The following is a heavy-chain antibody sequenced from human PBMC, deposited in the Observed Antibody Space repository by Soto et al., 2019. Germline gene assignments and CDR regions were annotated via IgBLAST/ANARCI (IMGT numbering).Heavy chain of an antibody. CDR1: GFTFRNVW. Sequence: EVLLVESGGGLAKPGESLRLSCEASGFTFRNVWMTWIRRAPGRGLEWVATIQKEADGGATDYSAPVAGRFTISRDDSQRILYLQMTSLKSEDTGLYYCTTGENWGRGTLVTVAS. CDR3: TTGEN. V-gene: IGHV3-15*01. CDR2: IQKEADGGAT. J-gene: IGHJ4*02. D-gene: IGHD3-16*01.